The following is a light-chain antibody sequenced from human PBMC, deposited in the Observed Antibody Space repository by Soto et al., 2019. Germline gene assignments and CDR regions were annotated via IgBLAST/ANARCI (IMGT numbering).Light chain of an antibody. Sequence: DIQMTQSPSTLSASVGDRVTITCRASQTITRWMAWYQQKPGKVPDLLIYSASGLRSGVPSRFSGSGSGTDFTLSISSLQPEDFATYFCQQSFSSPWTFGQGTKVDIK. CDR2: SAS. CDR1: QTITRW. CDR3: QQSFSSPWT. V-gene: IGKV1-39*01. J-gene: IGKJ1*01.